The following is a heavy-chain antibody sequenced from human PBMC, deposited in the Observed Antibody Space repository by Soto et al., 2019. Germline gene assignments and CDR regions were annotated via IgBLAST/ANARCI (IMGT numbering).Heavy chain of an antibody. D-gene: IGHD2-2*01. J-gene: IGHJ5*02. CDR3: ARSKSTSLWFDP. Sequence: SETLSLTCAVYGGSFSGYSWSWIRQPPGKGLEWIGYIYHSGSTYYNPSLKSRVTISVDRSKNQFPLKLSSVTAADTAVYYCARSKSTSLWFDPWGQGTLVTVSS. CDR2: IYHSGST. V-gene: IGHV4-30-2*01. CDR1: GGSFSGYS.